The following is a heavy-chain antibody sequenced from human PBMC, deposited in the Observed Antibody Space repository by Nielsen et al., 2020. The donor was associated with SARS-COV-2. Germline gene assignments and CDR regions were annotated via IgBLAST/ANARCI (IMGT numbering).Heavy chain of an antibody. D-gene: IGHD4-17*01. J-gene: IGHJ6*02. CDR2: ISAYNGNT. Sequence: ASVKVSCKASGYTFTSYGISWVRQAPGQGLEWMGWISAYNGNTNYAQNLQGRVTMTTDTSTSTAYMELRRLRSDDTAVYYCARDFTYGEMTFDYYYGMDVWGQGTTVTVSS. CDR1: GYTFTSYG. CDR3: ARDFTYGEMTFDYYYGMDV. V-gene: IGHV1-18*01.